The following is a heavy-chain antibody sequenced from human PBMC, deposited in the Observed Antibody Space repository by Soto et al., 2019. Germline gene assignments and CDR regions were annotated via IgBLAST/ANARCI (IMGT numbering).Heavy chain of an antibody. V-gene: IGHV4-59*01. CDR3: ARDVATRGWFDP. J-gene: IGHJ5*02. D-gene: IGHD5-12*01. Sequence: QVQLQESGPGLVKPSETLSLTCTVSGGSMSSYYWNWIRQPPGKGLEWIGYVYYSGSTNYNPSLKRRVIISVDTSTNQFSLKLSSVTAADTAVYYCARDVATRGWFDPWGQGILVTVSS. CDR1: GGSMSSYY. CDR2: VYYSGST.